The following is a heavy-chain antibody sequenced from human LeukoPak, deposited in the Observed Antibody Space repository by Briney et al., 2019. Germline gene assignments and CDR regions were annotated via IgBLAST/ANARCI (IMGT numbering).Heavy chain of an antibody. V-gene: IGHV3-23*01. D-gene: IGHD3-22*01. Sequence: PGGSLRLSCAASGFTFSSYAMSWVRQAPGMGLEWVSAISGSGGSTYYADSVKGRFTISRDNSKNTLYLQMNSLRAEDTAVYYCAKEGGVYYDSSGYTYWGQGTLVTVSS. CDR3: AKEGGVYYDSSGYTY. CDR2: ISGSGGST. CDR1: GFTFSSYA. J-gene: IGHJ4*02.